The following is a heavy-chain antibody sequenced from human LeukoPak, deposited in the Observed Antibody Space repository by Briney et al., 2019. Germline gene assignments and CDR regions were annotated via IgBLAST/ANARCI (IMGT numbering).Heavy chain of an antibody. CDR2: IWYDGSNK. CDR1: GFTFSSYG. CDR3: ASQWYYYDSSGFDY. D-gene: IGHD3-22*01. V-gene: IGHV3-33*01. J-gene: IGHJ4*02. Sequence: GGSLRLSCAASGFTFSSYGMHWVRQAPGKGLEWVAVIWYDGSNKYYADSVKGRFTISRDNSKNTLYLQMNGLRAEDTAVYYCASQWYYYDSSGFDYWGQGTLVTVSS.